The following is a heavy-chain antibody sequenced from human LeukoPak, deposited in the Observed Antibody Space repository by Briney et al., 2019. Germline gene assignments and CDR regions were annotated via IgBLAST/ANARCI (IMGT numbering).Heavy chain of an antibody. CDR1: GGSISSYY. Sequence: SETLSLTCTVSGGSISSYYWSWIRQPPGKGLEWIGRIYTSGSTNYNPSLKSRVTMSVDTSKNQFSLKLSSVTAADTAVYYCARDGIAARGGHYYGMDVWGQGTTVTVSS. J-gene: IGHJ6*02. V-gene: IGHV4-4*07. CDR3: ARDGIAARGGHYYGMDV. CDR2: IYTSGST. D-gene: IGHD6-6*01.